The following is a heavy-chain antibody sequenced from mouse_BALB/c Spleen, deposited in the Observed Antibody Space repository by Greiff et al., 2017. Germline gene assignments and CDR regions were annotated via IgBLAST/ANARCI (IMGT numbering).Heavy chain of an antibody. CDR1: GFSLTSYG. CDR3: ARGGLTTATYYYYAMDY. CDR2: IWAGGST. Sequence: QVQLKESGPGLVAPSQSLSITCTVSGFSLTSYGVHWVRQPPGKGLEWLGVIWAGGSTNYNSALMSRLSISKDNSKSQVFLKMNSLQTDDTAMYYCARGGLTTATYYYYAMDYWGQGTSVTVSS. D-gene: IGHD1-2*01. J-gene: IGHJ4*01. V-gene: IGHV2-9*02.